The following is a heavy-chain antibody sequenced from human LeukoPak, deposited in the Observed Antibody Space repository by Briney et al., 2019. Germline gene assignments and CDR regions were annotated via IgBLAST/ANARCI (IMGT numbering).Heavy chain of an antibody. CDR2: ISSSGSTI. Sequence: GGSLRLSCAASGFTFSSYEMNWVRQAPGKGLEWVSYISSSGSTIYYADSVKGRFTISRDNAKNSLYLQMNSLRAEDTAVYYCAREIQINYGDYWGQGTLVTVSS. V-gene: IGHV3-48*03. J-gene: IGHJ4*02. CDR3: AREIQINYGDY. CDR1: GFTFSSYE.